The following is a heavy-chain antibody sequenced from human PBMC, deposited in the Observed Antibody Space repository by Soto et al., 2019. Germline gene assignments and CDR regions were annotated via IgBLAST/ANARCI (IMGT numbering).Heavy chain of an antibody. CDR3: GSDEGFPYPLDY. CDR2: ISSSGSTI. CDR1: GCTFSDYY. V-gene: IGHV3-11*01. J-gene: IGHJ4*02. Sequence: GGSLRLCCAASGCTFSDYYMSWIRQAPGKGLEWVSYISSSGSTIYYADSVKGRFTISRDNAKNSLYLQINSLRAEATDVYYCGSDEGFPYPLDYWGQGTVVTVSS.